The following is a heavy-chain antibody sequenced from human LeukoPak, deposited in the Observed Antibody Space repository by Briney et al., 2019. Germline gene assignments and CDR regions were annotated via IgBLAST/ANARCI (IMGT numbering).Heavy chain of an antibody. Sequence: QPGGSLRLSCAASGFTFSSYAMSWVLHAPGEGLEWVSAISDSGGTTYYADSVKGRFTISRDNSKNTLYLQMNSLRGEDTAVYYCAKLTRGYCSSTACPNWFDPWGQGTLVTVSS. CDR2: ISDSGGTT. J-gene: IGHJ5*02. CDR3: AKLTRGYCSSTACPNWFDP. V-gene: IGHV3-23*01. D-gene: IGHD2-2*01. CDR1: GFTFSSYA.